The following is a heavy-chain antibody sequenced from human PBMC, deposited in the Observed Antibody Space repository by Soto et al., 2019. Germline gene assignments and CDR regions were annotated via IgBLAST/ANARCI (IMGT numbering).Heavy chain of an antibody. J-gene: IGHJ4*02. V-gene: IGHV3-66*01. CDR2: IYSGGST. Sequence: EEQLVESGGDLVQPGGSLRLSCAASGFTVSNYYMSWVRQAPGKGLEWVSLIYSGGSTYYAKSVMGRFTIFRDSSKNTLYLQMNRWRAEDTAMYYSASSSHKGYWGQGTLVTVSS. CDR3: ASSSHKGY. CDR1: GFTVSNYY.